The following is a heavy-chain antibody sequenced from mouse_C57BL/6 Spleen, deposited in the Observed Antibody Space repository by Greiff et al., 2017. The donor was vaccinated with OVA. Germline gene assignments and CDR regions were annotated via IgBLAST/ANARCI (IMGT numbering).Heavy chain of an antibody. D-gene: IGHD4-1*01. V-gene: IGHV5-17*01. J-gene: IGHJ4*01. Sequence: EVKLVESGGGLVKPGGSLKLSCAASGFTFSDYGMHWVRQAPEKGLEWVAYISSGSSTIYYADTVKGRFTISRDNAKNTLFLQMTSLRSEDTAMYYCARRDWDWAMDYWGQGTSVTVSS. CDR1: GFTFSDYG. CDR3: ARRDWDWAMDY. CDR2: ISSGSSTI.